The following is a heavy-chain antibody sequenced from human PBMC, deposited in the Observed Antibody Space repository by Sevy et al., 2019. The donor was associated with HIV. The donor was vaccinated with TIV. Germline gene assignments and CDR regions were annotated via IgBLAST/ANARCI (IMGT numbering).Heavy chain of an antibody. CDR3: ATHGGYRYGSLLDY. D-gene: IGHD5-18*01. J-gene: IGHJ4*02. CDR2: INPNSGDT. Sequence: ASVKVSCKASGYTFSDYFIHWVRQAPGQGLEWMGWINPNSGDTKYAQNFHGRVTLTRDTSIGSGYMERTSLRSDDTAVYYCATHGGYRYGSLLDYWGQGTLVTVSS. V-gene: IGHV1-2*02. CDR1: GYTFSDYF.